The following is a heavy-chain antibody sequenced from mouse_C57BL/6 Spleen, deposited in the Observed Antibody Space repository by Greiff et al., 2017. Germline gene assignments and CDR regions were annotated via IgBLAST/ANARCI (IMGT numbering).Heavy chain of an antibody. Sequence: QVQLQQPGAELVKPGASVKMSCKASGYTFTSYWITWVKQRPGQGLEWIGDIYPGSGSTNYNEKFKSKATLTVDTSSSTAYMQLSSLTSEDSALYYYARGGGNYVLDYWGQGTTLTVSS. CDR2: IYPGSGST. J-gene: IGHJ2*01. V-gene: IGHV1-55*01. CDR1: GYTFTSYW. D-gene: IGHD2-1*01. CDR3: ARGGGNYVLDY.